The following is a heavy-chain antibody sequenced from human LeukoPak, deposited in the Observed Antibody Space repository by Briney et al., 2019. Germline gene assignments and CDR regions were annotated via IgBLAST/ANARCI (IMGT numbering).Heavy chain of an antibody. CDR3: TRVGYIDEGIDY. J-gene: IGHJ4*02. CDR2: IKQDGSNK. Sequence: QAGGSLRLSCVASGFPFSSYWMTWVRQAPGKGLEWLANIKQDGSNKSYAVSVTGRFTISRENAKNSLYLQMNSLRAEDTAIYYCTRVGYIDEGIDYWGQGTLVTVSS. V-gene: IGHV3-7*04. CDR1: GFPFSSYW. D-gene: IGHD5-24*01.